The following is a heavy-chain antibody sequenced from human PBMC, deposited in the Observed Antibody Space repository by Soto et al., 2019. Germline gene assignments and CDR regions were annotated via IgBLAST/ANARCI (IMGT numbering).Heavy chain of an antibody. CDR1: GYTFSSYW. D-gene: IGHD3-3*02. Sequence: GESLKISCKGSGYTFSSYWIGWVRQMPGKGLEWMGIIYPGDSDTRYSPSFQGQVTISADKSTSTTYLQWTSLKASDTAKYYRARTISLYYYYYGLDVWGEGTTVTVSS. CDR2: IYPGDSDT. J-gene: IGHJ6*04. CDR3: ARTISLYYYYYGLDV. V-gene: IGHV5-51*01.